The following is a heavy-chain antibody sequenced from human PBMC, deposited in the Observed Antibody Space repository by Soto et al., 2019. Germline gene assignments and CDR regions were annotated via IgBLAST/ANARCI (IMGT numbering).Heavy chain of an antibody. J-gene: IGHJ4*02. CDR3: ARDGATADY. D-gene: IGHD1-26*01. Sequence: PSETLFPPCTVSGGSLSRGGYFWSWIRQPPGKGLEWIGYIYYSGSTYYNPSLKSRVTISVDTSKNQFSLKLSSVTAADTAVYYCARDGATADYWGQGTLVTVSS. V-gene: IGHV4-30-4*01. CDR1: GGSLSRGGYF. CDR2: IYYSGST.